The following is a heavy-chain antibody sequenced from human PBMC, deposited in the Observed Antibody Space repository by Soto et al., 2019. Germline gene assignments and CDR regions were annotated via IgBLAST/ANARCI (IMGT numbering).Heavy chain of an antibody. CDR3: ARGGKGVSHFYGMEV. V-gene: IGHV5-10-1*04. CDR1: GYSFTSYW. CDR2: IAPSDSYI. Sequence: PGESLKISCKASGYSFTSYWITWVRQMPGKGLEWMGTIAPSDSYINYSPSFQGQGTLSGVKSIRTAYLQWSSLRASDTAMYYCARGGKGVSHFYGMEVWGQGTTVTVSS. J-gene: IGHJ6*02. D-gene: IGHD2-8*01.